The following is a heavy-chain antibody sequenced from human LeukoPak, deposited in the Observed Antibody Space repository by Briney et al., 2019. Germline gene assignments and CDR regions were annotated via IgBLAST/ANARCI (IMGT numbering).Heavy chain of an antibody. J-gene: IGHJ4*02. CDR1: GFTFSNAW. CDR2: IKSKTDGGTT. Sequence: GGSLRLSCAASGFTFSNAWMSWVRQAPGKGLEWVGRIKSKTDGGTTDYAAPVKGRFTISRDDSKNTLYLQMNSLKTEDTAVYYCTTVDDSSGYPSDYWGQGTLVTVSS. D-gene: IGHD3-22*01. CDR3: TTVDDSSGYPSDY. V-gene: IGHV3-15*01.